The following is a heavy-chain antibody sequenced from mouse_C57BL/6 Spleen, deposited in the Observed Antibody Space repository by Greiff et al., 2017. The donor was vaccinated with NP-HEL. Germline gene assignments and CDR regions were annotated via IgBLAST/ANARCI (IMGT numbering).Heavy chain of an antibody. Sequence: VQLQQSGAELVRPGASVKLSCTASGFNIKDDYMHWVKQRPEQGLEWIGWIDPENGDTASASKFQGKATITADTSSNTAYLQLSSLTSEDTAVYYCTTWRGSSGYGYWGQGTTLTVSS. CDR2: IDPENGDT. CDR1: GFNIKDDY. D-gene: IGHD3-2*02. CDR3: TTWRGSSGYGY. V-gene: IGHV14-4*01. J-gene: IGHJ2*01.